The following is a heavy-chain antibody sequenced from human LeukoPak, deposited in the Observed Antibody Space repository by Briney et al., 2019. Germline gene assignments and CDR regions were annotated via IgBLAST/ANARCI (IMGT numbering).Heavy chain of an antibody. CDR2: IYPGDSDT. J-gene: IGHJ4*02. Sequence: GESLKISCTGSGYSFTSHWIGWVRQMPGKGLEWMGIIYPGDSDTRYSPSFQGQVTISADKSISTAYLQWSSLKASNTAMYCCARHALGSGLPYYLDYWGQGTLVTVSA. D-gene: IGHD3-3*01. V-gene: IGHV5-51*01. CDR3: ARHALGSGLPYYLDY. CDR1: GYSFTSHW.